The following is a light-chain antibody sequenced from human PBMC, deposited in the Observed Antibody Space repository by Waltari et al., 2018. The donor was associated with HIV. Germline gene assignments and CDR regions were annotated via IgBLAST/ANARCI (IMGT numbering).Light chain of an antibody. CDR1: SSDVGGYNY. CDR3: SSYAGSNNLL. Sequence: QSALTQPPSASGSPGQSVTISCTGNSSDVGGYNYVSWYKQHPGKAPKLMIYEVTKRPSGGPVRVSGSKSGNTASLTVSGLQAEDEADYYCSSYAGSNNLLFGGGTKLTVL. CDR2: EVT. J-gene: IGLJ2*01. V-gene: IGLV2-8*01.